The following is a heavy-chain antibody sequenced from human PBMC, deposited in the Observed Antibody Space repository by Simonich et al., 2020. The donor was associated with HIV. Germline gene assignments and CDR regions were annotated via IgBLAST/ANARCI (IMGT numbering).Heavy chain of an antibody. V-gene: IGHV5-51*01. CDR3: ARQYSSGWYFWFDP. CDR1: GYSFTSYW. J-gene: IGHJ5*02. D-gene: IGHD6-19*01. Sequence: EVQLVQSGAEVKKPGESLKISCKGSGYSFTSYWIGWVRQMSGKGLEWRGIILPGDSDTRYNPSCQGQVTIAADKSISTAYLQWSSLKASDTAMYYCARQYSSGWYFWFDPWGQGTLVTVSS. CDR2: ILPGDSDT.